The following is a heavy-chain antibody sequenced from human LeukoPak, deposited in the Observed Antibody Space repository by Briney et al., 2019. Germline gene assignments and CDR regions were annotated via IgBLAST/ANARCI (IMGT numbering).Heavy chain of an antibody. CDR2: INPNSGGT. J-gene: IGHJ4*02. CDR1: GYTFTGYY. CDR3: AIYSYGTFFDY. D-gene: IGHD5-18*01. V-gene: IGHV1-2*02. Sequence: ASVKVSCKASGYTFTGYYMHWVRQAPGRGLEWMGWINPNSGGTNYAQKFQGRVTMTRDMSISTAYMELSRLRSDDTAVYYCAIYSYGTFFDYWGQGTLVTVSS.